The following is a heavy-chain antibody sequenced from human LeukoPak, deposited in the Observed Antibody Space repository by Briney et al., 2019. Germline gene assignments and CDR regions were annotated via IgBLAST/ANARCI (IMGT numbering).Heavy chain of an antibody. D-gene: IGHD1-1*01. Sequence: ASVTVSCKASGYTFTNYGITWVRQAPGQGLEWMGWISAYNGNTNYAQKFQGGVTMTTDTSTTTAYMELRSLRSDDTAVHYCARGVGQTTGTTGGYYFDFWGQGTLVTVSS. J-gene: IGHJ4*02. CDR1: GYTFTNYG. CDR3: ARGVGQTTGTTGGYYFDF. V-gene: IGHV1-18*01. CDR2: ISAYNGNT.